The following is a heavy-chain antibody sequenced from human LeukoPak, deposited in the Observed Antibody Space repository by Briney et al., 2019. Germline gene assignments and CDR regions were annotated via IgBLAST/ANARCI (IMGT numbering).Heavy chain of an antibody. D-gene: IGHD3-10*01. CDR1: GFTFSIYD. V-gene: IGHV3-30-3*01. Sequence: GGPLRLSCAASGFTFSIYDMHWLRQTPDKGLEGVAAISLGGDITLHTDSVKGRFTISRDSSKLYLQMNSLTIEDMALYFCARDMKAGVPDYIDYWGQGTLVTVSS. J-gene: IGHJ4*02. CDR2: ISLGGDIT. CDR3: ARDMKAGVPDYIDY.